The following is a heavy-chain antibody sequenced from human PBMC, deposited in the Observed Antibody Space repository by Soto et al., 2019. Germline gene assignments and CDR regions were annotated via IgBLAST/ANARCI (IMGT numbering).Heavy chain of an antibody. CDR3: VRGSRPGCGRTPCYRGYDC. CDR2: IKNKANSYAT. D-gene: IGHD5-12*01. V-gene: IGHV3-72*01. Sequence: EVQLVESGGTLVQPGGSLRLSCAASGFTFSDQFMDWVRQAPGKGLEWLGRIKNKANSYATEYAASVKGRFSISRDELRSSLYLEMNRLEAEDTAVYYCVRGSRPGCGRTPCYRGYDCWGQGTLVIVSS. J-gene: IGHJ4*02. CDR1: GFTFSDQF.